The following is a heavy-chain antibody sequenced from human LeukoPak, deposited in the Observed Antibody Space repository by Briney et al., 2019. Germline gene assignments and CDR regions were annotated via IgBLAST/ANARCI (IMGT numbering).Heavy chain of an antibody. CDR1: GFTFDDYA. D-gene: IGHD6-13*01. V-gene: IGHV3-9*01. Sequence: GGSLRLSCAASGFTFDDYAMHWVRQAPGKGLEWVSGISWNSGSIGYADSVKGRFTISRDNAKNSLYLQMNSLRAEDTALYYCAKDLVSVAAGGPLPAGQSGFDYWGQGTLVTVSS. CDR2: ISWNSGSI. CDR3: AKDLVSVAAGGPLPAGQSGFDY. J-gene: IGHJ4*02.